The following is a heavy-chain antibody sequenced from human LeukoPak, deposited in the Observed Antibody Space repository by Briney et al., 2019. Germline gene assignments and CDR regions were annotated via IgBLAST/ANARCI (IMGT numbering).Heavy chain of an antibody. J-gene: IGHJ4*02. D-gene: IGHD3-16*02. CDR3: ARGGYRPIAFDY. CDR1: GGSISSYY. Sequence: PSETLSLTCTVSGGSISSYYWSWIRQPPGKGLEWIGYIYYSGSTNYNPSLKSRVTISVDTSKNQFSLKLSSVTAADTAVYYCARGGYRPIAFDYWGQGTLVTVSS. CDR2: IYYSGST. V-gene: IGHV4-59*01.